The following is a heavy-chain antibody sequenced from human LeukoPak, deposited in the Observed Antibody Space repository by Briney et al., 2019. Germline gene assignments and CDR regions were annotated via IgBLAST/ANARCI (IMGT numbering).Heavy chain of an antibody. CDR1: GYTFTGYY. V-gene: IGHV1-2*02. CDR2: INPNSGGT. D-gene: IGHD2-2*01. CDR3: AREIVVVPAASFDP. J-gene: IGHJ5*02. Sequence: ASVKVSCKASGYTFTGYYMHWVRQAPGQGLEWMGWINPNSGGTNYAQKFQGRVTMTRDTSISTAYMELSRLRSDDTAVYYCAREIVVVPAASFDPWGQGTLVTVSS.